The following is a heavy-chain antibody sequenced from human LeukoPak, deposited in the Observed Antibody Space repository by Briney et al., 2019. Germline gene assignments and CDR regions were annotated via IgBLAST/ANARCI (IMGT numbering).Heavy chain of an antibody. J-gene: IGHJ3*02. CDR3: AKDRGGSYLGVNAFDI. Sequence: TGGSLRLSCAASGFTFSSYAMSWVRQAPGKGLEWVSAISGSGGSTYYADSVKGRFTISRDNSKNTLYLQMNSLRAEDTAVYYCAKDRGGSYLGVNAFDIWGQGTMVTASS. CDR2: ISGSGGST. CDR1: GFTFSSYA. D-gene: IGHD1-26*01. V-gene: IGHV3-23*01.